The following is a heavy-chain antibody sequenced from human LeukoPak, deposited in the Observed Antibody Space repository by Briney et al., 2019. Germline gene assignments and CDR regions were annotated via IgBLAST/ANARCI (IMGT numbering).Heavy chain of an antibody. J-gene: IGHJ3*02. CDR3: ARPASGSYNDAFDI. Sequence: GGSLRLSCAASGFTFSSYNLNWVRQAPGKGLEWVSYISSSSGTIYYADSVKGRFTISRDNSKNTLYLQMNSLGAEDTAVYYCARPASGSYNDAFDIWGQGTMVTVSS. V-gene: IGHV3-48*01. CDR1: GFTFSSYN. D-gene: IGHD1-26*01. CDR2: ISSSSGTI.